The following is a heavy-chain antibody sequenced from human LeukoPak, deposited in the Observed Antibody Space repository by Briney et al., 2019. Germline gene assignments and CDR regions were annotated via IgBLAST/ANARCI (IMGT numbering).Heavy chain of an antibody. J-gene: IGHJ5*02. D-gene: IGHD2-2*01. CDR1: GYTVTSFG. CDR2: ISAFNGKT. V-gene: IGHV1-18*04. CDR3: ARDCSSTSCYESWFDP. Sequence: ASVKVLCKASGYTVTSFGINWGSQAPGQRGEWLGWISAFNGKTNYAQKLQGRGSITTDTSTSTAHMELRSLRSDDTAVYYCARDCSSTSCYESWFDPWGQGTLVTVSS.